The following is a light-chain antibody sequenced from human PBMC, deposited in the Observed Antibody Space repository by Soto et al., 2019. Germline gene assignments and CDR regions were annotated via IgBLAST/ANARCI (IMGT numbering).Light chain of an antibody. CDR3: SSHTISNPQV. J-gene: IGLJ3*02. V-gene: IGLV2-14*01. CDR2: EVS. Sequence: QSALTQPASVSGSPGQSITISCTGTSSDIGRFNYVSWYEQHPGKVPKLMIYEVSNRPSAVSNRFSCSKSGNTASLTISGLQADDEADYYCSSHTISNPQVFGGGTKLTV. CDR1: SSDIGRFNY.